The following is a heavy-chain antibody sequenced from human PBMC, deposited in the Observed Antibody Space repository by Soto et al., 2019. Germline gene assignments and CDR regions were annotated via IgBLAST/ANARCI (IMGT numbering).Heavy chain of an antibody. V-gene: IGHV1-69*13. CDR1: RGTFSSYA. CDR2: IIPIFGTA. CDR3: ARTLRHIAVAAHDLFDP. Sequence: ASVKVSCKASRGTFSSYAISWVRQAPGQGLEWMGGIIPIFGTANYAQKCQGRVTITADESTSTAYMELSNLRSEDTAVYYCARTLRHIAVAAHDLFDPWGQGTLVTVSS. J-gene: IGHJ5*02. D-gene: IGHD6-13*01.